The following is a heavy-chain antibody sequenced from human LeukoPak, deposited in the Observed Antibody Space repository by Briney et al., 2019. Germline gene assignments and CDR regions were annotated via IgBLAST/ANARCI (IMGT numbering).Heavy chain of an antibody. CDR3: ARGYYDSSGYYDYYYMDV. CDR1: GFTFSSYS. Sequence: KSGGSLRLSCAASGFTFSSYSMNWVRQAPGKGLEWVSSISSSSSYIYYADSVKGRFTISRDNAKNSLYLQMNSLRAEDTAVYYCARGYYDSSGYYDYYYMDVWGKGTTVTVSS. D-gene: IGHD3-22*01. V-gene: IGHV3-21*01. J-gene: IGHJ6*03. CDR2: ISSSSSYI.